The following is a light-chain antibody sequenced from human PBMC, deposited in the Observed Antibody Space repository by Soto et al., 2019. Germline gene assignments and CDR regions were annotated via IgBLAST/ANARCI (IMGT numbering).Light chain of an antibody. Sequence: QSALTQPASVSGSPGQSITISCTGTISDVGGYNYVSWYQQHPGKAPKLMIYEVSNRPSGVSNRFSGSKSGNTASLTISGLQAEDEADYYCSSYTTSSIWVFGGGTKLTVL. CDR1: ISDVGGYNY. V-gene: IGLV2-14*01. J-gene: IGLJ3*02. CDR3: SSYTTSSIWV. CDR2: EVS.